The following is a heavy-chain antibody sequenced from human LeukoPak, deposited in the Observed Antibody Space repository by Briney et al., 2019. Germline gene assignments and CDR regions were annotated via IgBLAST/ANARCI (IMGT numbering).Heavy chain of an antibody. J-gene: IGHJ4*02. Sequence: PSETLSLNCTVSGGSISSFYWSWIRQPAGKGLEWIGRIYASGSPNYNPSLKSRVTMSVDTSKNQFSLRVNSVTAADTAVYYCASTRRAAVAGRFDSWGQGTLVTVSS. CDR1: GGSISSFY. CDR3: ASTRRAAVAGRFDS. V-gene: IGHV4-4*07. D-gene: IGHD6-19*01. CDR2: IYASGSP.